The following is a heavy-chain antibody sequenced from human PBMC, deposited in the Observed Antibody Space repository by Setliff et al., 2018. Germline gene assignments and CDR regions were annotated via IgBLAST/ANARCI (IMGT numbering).Heavy chain of an antibody. CDR2: IHYSENT. V-gene: IGHV4-39*01. CDR1: GGSITSGRYY. D-gene: IGHD3-10*01. Sequence: SETLSLTCTVSGGSITSGRYYWGWIRQPPGQGLEWIASIHYSENTYYNPSLKTRVTISVDTSKNQFSLKLTSVTAADTAVYYCARALASGSYYGQSSYYMDVWGKGTTVTVSS. CDR3: ARALASGSYYGQSSYYMDV. J-gene: IGHJ6*03.